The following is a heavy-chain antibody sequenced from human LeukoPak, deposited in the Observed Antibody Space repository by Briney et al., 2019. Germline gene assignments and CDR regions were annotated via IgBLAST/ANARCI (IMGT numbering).Heavy chain of an antibody. J-gene: IGHJ6*03. V-gene: IGHV3-21*01. CDR2: ISSSSSYI. CDR3: ARDLSSHVTYYYYYMDV. D-gene: IGHD6-13*01. CDR1: GFTFSSYS. Sequence: PGGSLRLSCAASGFTFSSYSMNWVRQAPGKGLEWVSSISSSSSYIYYADSVKGRFTISRDNAKNSLYLQMNSLRAEDTAVYYCARDLSSHVTYYYYYMDVWGKGTTVTVSS.